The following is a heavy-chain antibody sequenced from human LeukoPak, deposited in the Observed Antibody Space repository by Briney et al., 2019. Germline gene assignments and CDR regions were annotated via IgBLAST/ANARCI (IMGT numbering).Heavy chain of an antibody. CDR3: ARDRGGWGPFDY. D-gene: IGHD3-10*01. CDR1: GGSISSYY. J-gene: IGHJ4*02. Sequence: SGTLSLTCTVSGGSISSYYWSWIRQPPGKGLEWIGYIYYSGSTNYNPSLKSRVTISLDTSKNQFSLKLSSVTAADTAVYYCARDRGGWGPFDYWGQGTLVTVSS. V-gene: IGHV4-59*01. CDR2: IYYSGST.